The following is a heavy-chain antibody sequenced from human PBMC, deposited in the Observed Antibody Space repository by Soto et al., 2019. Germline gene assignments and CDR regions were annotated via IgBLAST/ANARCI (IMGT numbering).Heavy chain of an antibody. J-gene: IGHJ4*02. CDR1: GFTFSSYA. Sequence: VGSLRLSCAASGFTFSSYAMSWVSQAPGKGLEWVSAISGSGGSTNYADSVKGRFTISRDNSKNTLYLQMNSLRAEDTAVYYCAKSPYYYDSSSFDYWGQGTLVTVSS. CDR2: ISGSGGST. V-gene: IGHV3-23*01. CDR3: AKSPYYYDSSSFDY. D-gene: IGHD3-22*01.